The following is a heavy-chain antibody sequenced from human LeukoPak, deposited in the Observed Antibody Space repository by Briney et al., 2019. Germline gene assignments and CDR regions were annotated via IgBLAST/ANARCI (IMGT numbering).Heavy chain of an antibody. J-gene: IGHJ5*02. CDR2: IYNSGST. CDR3: TRAVNYCISASCPGEGNWSDP. D-gene: IGHD2-2*01. CDR1: GGSISRYY. Sequence: PSETLSLTCTVSGGSISRYYWSWIPQPPGKGLEWVGHIYNSGSTNYNPSPKSRVTIPADTSTNQCSLTLNSVTGADTTAHYITRAVNYCISASCPGEGNWSDPWGQGTLVTVSS. V-gene: IGHV4-59*01.